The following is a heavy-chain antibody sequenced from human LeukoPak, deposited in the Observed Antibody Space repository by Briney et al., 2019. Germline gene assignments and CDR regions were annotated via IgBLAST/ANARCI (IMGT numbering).Heavy chain of an antibody. CDR1: GYTFTNFW. V-gene: IGHV5-51*01. J-gene: IGHJ6*02. CDR2: IYPGDSET. Sequence: GESLKISCGGSGYTFTNFWIGWVRQMPGKGLEWMGIIYPGDSETRYSPSFQGQVTISADKYISTAYLQWSSLKASDTAMYYCARLSAGNFYYGMDVWGQGTTVIVSS. D-gene: IGHD1-14*01. CDR3: ARLSAGNFYYGMDV.